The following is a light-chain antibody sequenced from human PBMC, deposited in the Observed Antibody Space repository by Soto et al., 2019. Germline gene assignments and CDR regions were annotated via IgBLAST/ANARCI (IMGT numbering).Light chain of an antibody. Sequence: QPVLTQPPSASGSPGQSVAISCTGTSSDVGGYNYVSWYQQHPGKAPKLMIFGVSNRPSGISGRFSGSKSGNTASLTISGLQPEDEADYYCMSYIASTTTHWILGGGTKVTVL. J-gene: IGLJ2*01. V-gene: IGLV2-8*01. CDR1: SSDVGGYNY. CDR2: GVS. CDR3: MSYIASTTTHWI.